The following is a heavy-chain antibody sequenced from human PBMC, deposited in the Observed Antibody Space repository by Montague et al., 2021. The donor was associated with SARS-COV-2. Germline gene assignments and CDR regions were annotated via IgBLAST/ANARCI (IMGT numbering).Heavy chain of an antibody. CDR3: ARGFDY. J-gene: IGHJ4*02. V-gene: IGHV4-59*08. CDR2: IYYSGST. CDR1: GGSISSSY. Sequence: SETLSLTCNVSGGSISSSYWSWIRQPPGKGLEWIGYIYYSGSTNYNPSLKSRVTISVDTSKNQFSLKLSSVTAADTAVYYCARGFDYWGQGTLVTVSS.